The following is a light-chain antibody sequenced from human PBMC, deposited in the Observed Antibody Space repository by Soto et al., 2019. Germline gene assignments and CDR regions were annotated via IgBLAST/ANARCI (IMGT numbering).Light chain of an antibody. CDR3: QQCDNLPLT. J-gene: IGKJ4*01. V-gene: IGKV1-33*01. Sequence: DIQMTQSPSSLSASVGDRVTITCQASQDISNYLNWYQQKPGKAPKLLIYDASNLERGVPSRFSGSGSGTDFTFTISSLQPEDIATYYCQQCDNLPLTFGGGTKVEIK. CDR2: DAS. CDR1: QDISNY.